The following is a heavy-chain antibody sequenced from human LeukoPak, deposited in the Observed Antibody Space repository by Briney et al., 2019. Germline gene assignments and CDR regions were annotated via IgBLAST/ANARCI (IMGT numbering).Heavy chain of an antibody. Sequence: SETLSLTCAVYGGSFSGYYWSWIRQPPGKGLEWIGEINHSGSTNYNPSLKGRVTISVDTSKNQFSLNLSSVTAADTAVYYCARGPRADDSSGYPVDYWGQGTLVTVSS. CDR3: ARGPRADDSSGYPVDY. J-gene: IGHJ4*02. V-gene: IGHV4-34*01. CDR2: INHSGST. D-gene: IGHD3-22*01. CDR1: GGSFSGYY.